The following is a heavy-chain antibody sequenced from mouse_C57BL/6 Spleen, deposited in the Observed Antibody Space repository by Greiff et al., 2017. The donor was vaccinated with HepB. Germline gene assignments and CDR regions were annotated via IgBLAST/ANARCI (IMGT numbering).Heavy chain of an antibody. CDR2: IYPGSGNT. V-gene: IGHV1-66*01. J-gene: IGHJ1*03. CDR1: GYSFTSYY. D-gene: IGHD3-2*02. CDR3: AYSSGYGDWYFDV. Sequence: QVQLQQSGPELVKPGASVKISCKASGYSFTSYYIHWVKQRPGQGLEWIGWIYPGSGNTKYNEKFKGKATLTADTSSSTAYMQLSSLTSEDSAVYYCAYSSGYGDWYFDVWGTGTTVTVSS.